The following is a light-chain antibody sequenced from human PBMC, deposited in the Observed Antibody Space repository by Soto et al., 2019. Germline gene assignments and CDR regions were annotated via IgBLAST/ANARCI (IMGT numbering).Light chain of an antibody. CDR3: QEYGSSPTWT. V-gene: IGKV3-20*01. CDR1: QSVSSNY. J-gene: IGKJ1*01. Sequence: ETVLTQTPGTLSLSPGERATRSCRSGQSVSSNYLAWYQQKPGQAPRLLIYGASTRATGIPDRFSGSGSGTDFTLTISRLEPEDSPVYYCQEYGSSPTWTFGQGTKVDTK. CDR2: GAS.